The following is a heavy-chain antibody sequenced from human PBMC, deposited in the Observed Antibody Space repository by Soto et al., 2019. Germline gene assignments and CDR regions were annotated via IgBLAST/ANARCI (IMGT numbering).Heavy chain of an antibody. CDR3: AREPIPREWYYGMDV. CDR1: GYTFTSYG. J-gene: IGHJ6*02. Sequence: QVQLVQSGAEVKKPGASVKVSCKASGYTFTSYGISWVRQAPGQGLEWMGWISAYNGNTNYAQKLQGRVTMTTDTYXXTAYMELRSLRSDDTAVYYCAREPIPREWYYGMDVWGQGTTVTVSS. V-gene: IGHV1-18*01. D-gene: IGHD3-3*01. CDR2: ISAYNGNT.